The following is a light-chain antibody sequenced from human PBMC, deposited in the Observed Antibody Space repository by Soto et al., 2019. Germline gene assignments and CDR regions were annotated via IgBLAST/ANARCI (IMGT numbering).Light chain of an antibody. V-gene: IGKV3-15*01. CDR1: QSVSSN. CDR3: QQYNNWPPFT. Sequence: TPSPDTLSLSPVARAPLSCRASQSVSSNYLAWYQQKPGQAPRLLIYETSTRAPGIPARFSGSGSGTEFTLTISSLQSEDFAVYHCQQYNNWPPFTFGPGTKVDIK. J-gene: IGKJ3*01. CDR2: ETS.